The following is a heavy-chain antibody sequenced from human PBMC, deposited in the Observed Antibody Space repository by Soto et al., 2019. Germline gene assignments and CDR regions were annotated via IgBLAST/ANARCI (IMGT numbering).Heavy chain of an antibody. V-gene: IGHV3-30*18. J-gene: IGHJ3*02. Sequence: PGGSLRLSCAASGFTFSSYGMHWVRQAPGKGLEWVAVISYDGSNKYYADSVKGRFTISRDNSKNTLYLQMNSLRAEDTAVYYCAKDGYCSGGSCWRDDAFEIWGQGTMVTVSS. CDR2: ISYDGSNK. D-gene: IGHD2-15*01. CDR3: AKDGYCSGGSCWRDDAFEI. CDR1: GFTFSSYG.